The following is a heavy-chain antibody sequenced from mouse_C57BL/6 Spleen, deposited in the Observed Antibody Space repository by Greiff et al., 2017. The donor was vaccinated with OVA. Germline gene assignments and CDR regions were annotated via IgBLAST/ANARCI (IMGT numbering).Heavy chain of an antibody. CDR1: GYTFTSYW. CDR2: IDPSDSYT. D-gene: IGHD1-1*01. Sequence: VQLQQPGAELVKPGASVKLSCKASGYTFTSYWMQWVKQRPGQGLEWIGEIDPSDSYTNYNQKFKGKATLTVDTSSSTAYMQLSSLTSEDSAVYYCARDGSSGYWGQGTTLTVSS. J-gene: IGHJ2*01. CDR3: ARDGSSGY. V-gene: IGHV1-50*01.